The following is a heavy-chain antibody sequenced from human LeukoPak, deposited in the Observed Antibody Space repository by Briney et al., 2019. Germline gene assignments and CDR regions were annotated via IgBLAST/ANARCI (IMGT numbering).Heavy chain of an antibody. CDR2: IIPIFGTA. CDR1: GGTFSSYA. D-gene: IGHD2-15*01. Sequence: VKVSCKASGGTFSSYAISWVRQAPGQGLEWMGGIIPIFGTANYAQKFQGRVTITADESTSTAYMELSSLRSEDTAVYYCAKQLGYCSDGSCYFPYWGQGTLVTVSS. V-gene: IGHV1-69*01. J-gene: IGHJ4*02. CDR3: AKQLGYCSDGSCYFPY.